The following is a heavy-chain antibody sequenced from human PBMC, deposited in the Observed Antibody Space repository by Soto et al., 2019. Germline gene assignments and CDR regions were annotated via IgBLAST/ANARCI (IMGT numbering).Heavy chain of an antibody. D-gene: IGHD5-12*01. V-gene: IGHV1-18*04. J-gene: IGHJ4*02. CDR2: ISAYNGNT. Sequence: ASVKVSCKASGYTFTSYVISWVRQAPGQGLEWMGWISAYNGNTNYAQKLQGRVTMTTDTSTSTAYMELRSLRSDDTAVYYCARDVADGYNHYYFDYWGQGTLVTVSS. CDR1: GYTFTSYV. CDR3: ARDVADGYNHYYFDY.